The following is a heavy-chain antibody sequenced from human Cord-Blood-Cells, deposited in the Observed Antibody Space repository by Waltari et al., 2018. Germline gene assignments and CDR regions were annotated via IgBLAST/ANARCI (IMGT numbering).Heavy chain of an antibody. CDR3: TRKNGMDV. CDR2: IKSKTEGGTT. CDR1: GFTFSNAW. Sequence: EVQLVESWGGLVKPGGSLRLSCAASGFTFSNAWMSWVRQAPGKGLEWVGRIKSKTEGGTTDYAAPVKGRFTISRDDSKNTLYLQMNSLKTEDTAVYYCTRKNGMDVWGQGTTVTVSS. V-gene: IGHV3-15*01. J-gene: IGHJ6*02.